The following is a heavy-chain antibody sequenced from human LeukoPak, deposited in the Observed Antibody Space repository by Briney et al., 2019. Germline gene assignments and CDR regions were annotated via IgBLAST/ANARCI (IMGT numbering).Heavy chain of an antibody. V-gene: IGHV3-33*01. CDR1: GMTFSSYG. CDR3: ARDFGSGADV. D-gene: IGHD3-10*01. CDR2: IWYDGSNK. Sequence: PGGSLRLSCAASGMTFSSYGMHWVRQAPGKGLEWVSLIWYDGSNKYYGDSVKGRFTISRDNSKNMLYLQMNSLRADDTAVYYCARDFGSGADVWGQGTLVSVSS. J-gene: IGHJ4*02.